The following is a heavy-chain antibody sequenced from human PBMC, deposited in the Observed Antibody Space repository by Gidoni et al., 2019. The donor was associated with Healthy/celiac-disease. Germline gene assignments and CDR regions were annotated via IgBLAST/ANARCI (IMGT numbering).Heavy chain of an antibody. V-gene: IGHV4-31*01. CDR3: AREAAAGTLDY. CDR2: IYYSGST. CDR1: GGSISSGGYY. J-gene: IGHJ4*02. D-gene: IGHD6-13*01. Sequence: QVQLQESGPGRGKPSQTLPLTCTVSGGSISSGGYYWSWIRQHPGKGLEWIGYIYYSGSTYYNPSLKSLVTISVDTSKNQFSLKLSSVTAADTAVYYCAREAAAGTLDYWGQGTLVTVSS.